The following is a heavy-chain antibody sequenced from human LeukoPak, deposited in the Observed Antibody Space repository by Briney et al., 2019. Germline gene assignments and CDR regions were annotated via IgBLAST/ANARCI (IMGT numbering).Heavy chain of an antibody. CDR2: MGGAGHDI. CDR1: GLTFNSFS. Sequence: PGRSLRLSCVASGLTFNSFSMHWVRQSPGKGLEWVANMGGAGHDICYVDSVKGRFTISRDNAENSLYLQMRSLRAEDTGVYYCARAATGASFDLWGQGTLVTVSS. CDR3: ARAATGASFDL. J-gene: IGHJ4*02. D-gene: IGHD7-27*01. V-gene: IGHV3-7*04.